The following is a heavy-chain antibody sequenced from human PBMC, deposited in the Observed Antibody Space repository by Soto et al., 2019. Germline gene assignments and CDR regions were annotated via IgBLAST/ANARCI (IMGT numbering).Heavy chain of an antibody. V-gene: IGHV1-69*08. Sequence: QVQLVQSGAEVKKPGSSVKVSCKASGGTFSSYTISWVRHAPGQGLEWMGRIIPMLVIANYGQKFQGRVTITADKSTSTAYMELSSLRSEDTAVYYCARDPSAYDLPAYWGQGTLVTVSS. J-gene: IGHJ4*02. CDR1: GGTFSSYT. CDR3: ARDPSAYDLPAY. CDR2: IIPMLVIA. D-gene: IGHD5-12*01.